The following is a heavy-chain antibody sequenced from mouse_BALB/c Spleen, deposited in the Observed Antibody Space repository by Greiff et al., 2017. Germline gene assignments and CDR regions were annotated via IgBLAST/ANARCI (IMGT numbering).Heavy chain of an antibody. Sequence: VQLQQSGPELVKPGASVKISCKASGYSFTGYYMHWVKQSHVKSLEWIGRINPYNGATSYNQNFKDKASLTVDKSSSTAYMELHSLTSEDSAVYYCARGRTKGDYYAMDYWGQGTSVTVSS. CDR3: ARGRTKGDYYAMDY. V-gene: IGHV1-31*01. J-gene: IGHJ4*01. CDR1: GYSFTGYY. CDR2: INPYNGAT.